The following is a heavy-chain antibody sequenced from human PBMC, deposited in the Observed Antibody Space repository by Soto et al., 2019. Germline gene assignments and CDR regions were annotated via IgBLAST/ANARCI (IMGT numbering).Heavy chain of an antibody. CDR2: MRDDGSET. Sequence: EVQLVESGGGLVQPGGSLRLSCAASGFSFGTYWMSWVRQAPGKGLEWVANMRDDGSETYYVDSVKGRFTISRDNAKTSLYLQMNSLRADDTAVYYCAKGGHIDFCGQGTLVTVSS. J-gene: IGHJ4*02. D-gene: IGHD3-16*01. V-gene: IGHV3-7*03. CDR1: GFSFGTYW. CDR3: AKGGHIDF.